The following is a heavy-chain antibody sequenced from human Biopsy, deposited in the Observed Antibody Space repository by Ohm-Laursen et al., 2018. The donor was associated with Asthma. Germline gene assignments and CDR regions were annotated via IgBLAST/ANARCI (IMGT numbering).Heavy chain of an antibody. Sequence: TLSLTCVVSGGSISSGGYSWSWIRQPPGKGLEWIGYIYHSGSTYYNPSLKSRVTISVDRSKNQFSLKLSSVTAADTAVYYCARVKDGCNFDYWGQGTLVTVSS. J-gene: IGHJ4*02. V-gene: IGHV4-30-2*01. CDR2: IYHSGST. CDR1: GGSISSGGYS. D-gene: IGHD5-24*01. CDR3: ARVKDGCNFDY.